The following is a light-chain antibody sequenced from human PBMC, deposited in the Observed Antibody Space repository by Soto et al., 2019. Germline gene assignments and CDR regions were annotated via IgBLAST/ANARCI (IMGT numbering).Light chain of an antibody. CDR2: DVT. Sequence: QSALTQPRSVSGSPGQSVTISCTGTSSDVGGYNYVSWYKQHPGKVPELIIYDVTKRPSGVPDRFSGSKSGNTASLTISGLQVEDEADYDCCAYAGTYTWVFGGGTKLTVL. CDR3: CAYAGTYTWV. V-gene: IGLV2-11*01. CDR1: SSDVGGYNY. J-gene: IGLJ3*02.